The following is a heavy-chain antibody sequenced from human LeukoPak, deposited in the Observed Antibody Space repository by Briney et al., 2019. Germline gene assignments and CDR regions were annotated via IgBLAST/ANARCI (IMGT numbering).Heavy chain of an antibody. D-gene: IGHD6-19*01. Sequence: GGSLRLSCAASGFTFSSYAMHWVRQAPGKGLEWVAVISYDGSDKYYADSVKGRFTISRDNSKNTLYLQMNSLRAEDTAVYYCAKTYSSGWPNPFDYWGQGTLVTVSS. CDR1: GFTFSSYA. CDR2: ISYDGSDK. CDR3: AKTYSSGWPNPFDY. V-gene: IGHV3-30-3*01. J-gene: IGHJ4*02.